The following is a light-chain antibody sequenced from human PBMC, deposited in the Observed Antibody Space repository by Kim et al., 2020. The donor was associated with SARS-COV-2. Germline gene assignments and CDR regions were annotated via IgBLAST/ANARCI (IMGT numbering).Light chain of an antibody. Sequence: EIVLTQSPATLSLSPGERATLSCRVSESVSGSYLAWYQQKRGQAPRLIMHGATTRATGVPERFSGRGSGTDFTLTISRLEPEDFAVYHCQHYGSSPELAFGGGTKLEI. CDR3: QHYGSSPELA. V-gene: IGKV3-20*01. CDR1: ESVSGSY. J-gene: IGKJ4*01. CDR2: GAT.